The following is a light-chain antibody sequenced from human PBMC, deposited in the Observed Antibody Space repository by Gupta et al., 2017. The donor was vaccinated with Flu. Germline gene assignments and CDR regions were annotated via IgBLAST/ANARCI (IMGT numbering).Light chain of an antibody. V-gene: IGKV3-15*01. CDR2: GAS. CDR3: HQYYTRPET. J-gene: IGKJ1*01. Sequence: PATLSGSPGESATLSCRASQSFGGNLAWYQQKPGQAPRLLIYGASTRATGIPARFSGSGSGTEFTLAINSLQSEDFAVYYCHQYYTRPETFGQGTKVEIK. CDR1: QSFGGN.